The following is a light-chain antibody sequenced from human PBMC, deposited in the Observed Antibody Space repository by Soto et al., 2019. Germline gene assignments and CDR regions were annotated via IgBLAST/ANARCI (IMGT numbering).Light chain of an antibody. CDR1: QSVSSY. CDR3: QQRINWPPLT. CDR2: DAS. Sequence: VLTQSPATLSLSPGETATLSCRASQSVSSYLAWYQQKPGQAPRLLTYDASNRATGIPARFSGSGSGTDFTLTISSLEPEDFAVYYCQQRINWPPLTFGGGTKVEIK. V-gene: IGKV3-11*01. J-gene: IGKJ4*01.